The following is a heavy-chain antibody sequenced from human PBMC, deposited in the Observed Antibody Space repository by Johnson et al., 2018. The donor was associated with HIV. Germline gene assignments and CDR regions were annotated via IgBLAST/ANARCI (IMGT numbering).Heavy chain of an antibody. CDR1: GFTFSGSA. Sequence: VQLVESGGGLVQPGGSLKLSCAASGFTFSGSAMHWVRQASGKGLEWVGRIRSKANSYATAYAASVKGRFTISRDDSKNTSYLQMNSLKTEDTAVYYCTRQADIWGQGTMVTVSS. J-gene: IGHJ3*02. V-gene: IGHV3-73*01. CDR2: IRSKANSYAT. CDR3: TRQADI.